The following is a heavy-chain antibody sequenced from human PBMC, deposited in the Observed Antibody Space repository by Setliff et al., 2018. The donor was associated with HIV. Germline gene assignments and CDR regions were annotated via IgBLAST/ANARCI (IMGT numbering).Heavy chain of an antibody. Sequence: PGESLKISCKGSGYSFTSYWIGWVRQMPGKGLEWMGIVYPGDSSPKYSPSFQGHVTISADKSISSTYLQWSSLKASDTAMYYCARVFSAGWFDSWGQGTLVTVSS. D-gene: IGHD6-13*01. V-gene: IGHV5-51*01. CDR2: VYPGDSSP. CDR1: GYSFTSYW. CDR3: ARVFSAGWFDS. J-gene: IGHJ5*01.